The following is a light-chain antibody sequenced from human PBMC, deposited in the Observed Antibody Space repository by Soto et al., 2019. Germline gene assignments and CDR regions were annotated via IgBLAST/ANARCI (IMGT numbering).Light chain of an antibody. CDR1: QSVLLTSNNKNY. CDR3: QQYYTTLT. V-gene: IGKV4-1*01. CDR2: CAA. J-gene: IGKJ4*01. Sequence: DIVMTQSPDSLAVSLGERATINCKSSQSVLLTSNNKNYLAWYQQKPGQPPKVLISCAATREWGVPDRYSGSGSGTDITLTITSLQAEDVAVYYCQQYYTTLTFGGGTKVDIK.